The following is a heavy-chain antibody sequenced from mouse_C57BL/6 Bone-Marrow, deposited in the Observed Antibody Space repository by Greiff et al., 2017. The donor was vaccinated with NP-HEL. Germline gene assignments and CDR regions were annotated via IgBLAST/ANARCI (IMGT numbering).Heavy chain of an antibody. CDR2: IYPRSGNT. D-gene: IGHD2-2*01. CDR3: ARRGLRR. V-gene: IGHV1-81*01. J-gene: IGHJ2*01. CDR1: GYTFTSYG. Sequence: QVQLKQSGAELARPGASVKLSCKASGYTFTSYGISWVKQRTGQGLEWIGEIYPRSGNTYYNEKFKGKATLTADKSSSTAYMELRSLTSEDAAVSFCARRGLRRWGQGTTLTVSS.